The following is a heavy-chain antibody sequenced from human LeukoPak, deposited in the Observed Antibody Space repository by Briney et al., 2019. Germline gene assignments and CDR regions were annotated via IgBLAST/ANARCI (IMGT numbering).Heavy chain of an antibody. CDR3: ARGYSSGWYYFDY. J-gene: IGHJ4*02. Sequence: PGGSLRLSCAASGFTFSSYWMHWVRQDPGKGLVWVSRINSDGSSTSYADSVKGRFTISRDNAKNTLYLQMNSLRAEDTAVYYCARGYSSGWYYFDYWGQGTLVTVSS. CDR2: INSDGSST. V-gene: IGHV3-74*01. D-gene: IGHD6-19*01. CDR1: GFTFSSYW.